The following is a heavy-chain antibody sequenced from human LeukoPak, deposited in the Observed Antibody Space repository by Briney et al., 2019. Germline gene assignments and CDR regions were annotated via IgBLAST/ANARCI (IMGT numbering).Heavy chain of an antibody. J-gene: IGHJ6*03. CDR1: GSTFSDHY. V-gene: IGHV4-59*11. CDR3: ARDGCGGSCFHYYYYYMDV. Sequence: PGGSLRLSCAASGSTFSDHYMDWVRRAPGKGLEWIGYIYYSGSTNYNPSLNSRVTISIDTSKNQFSLKLSSVTAADTAVYYCARDGCGGSCFHYYYYYMDVWAKGPRSPSP. D-gene: IGHD2-15*01. CDR2: IYYSGST.